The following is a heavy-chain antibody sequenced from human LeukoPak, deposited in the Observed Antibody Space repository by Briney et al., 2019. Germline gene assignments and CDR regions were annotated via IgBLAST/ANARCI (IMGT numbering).Heavy chain of an antibody. V-gene: IGHV3-53*01. CDR3: ARLGYCSSTSCYGGAFDI. Sequence: GSLRLSCAASTFTFTDYGMHWVRQAPGKGLEWVSVIYSGGSTYYADSVKGRFTISRDNSKNTLYLQMNSLRAEDTAVYYCARLGYCSSTSCYGGAFDIWGQGTMVTVSS. D-gene: IGHD2-2*01. J-gene: IGHJ3*02. CDR2: IYSGGST. CDR1: TFTFTDYG.